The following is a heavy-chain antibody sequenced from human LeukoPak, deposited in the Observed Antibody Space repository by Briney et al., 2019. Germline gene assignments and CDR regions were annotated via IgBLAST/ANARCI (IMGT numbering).Heavy chain of an antibody. V-gene: IGHV3-30*02. CDR2: SNN. CDR3: AKEGSYRYYDILTGYYGIDY. Sequence: SNNYYADSVKGRFTISRDNSKNTLYLQMNSLRAEDTAVYYCAKEGSYRYYDILTGYYGIDYWGQGTLVTVSS. J-gene: IGHJ4*02. D-gene: IGHD3-9*01.